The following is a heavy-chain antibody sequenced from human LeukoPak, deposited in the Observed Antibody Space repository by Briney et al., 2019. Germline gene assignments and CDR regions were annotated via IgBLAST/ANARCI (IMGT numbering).Heavy chain of an antibody. J-gene: IGHJ5*02. Sequence: SETLSLTCTVSGGSISSGDYYWGWIRQPPGKGLEWIGYIYYSGSTCYNPSLKSRVTISVDTSKNQFSLKLSSVTAADTAVYYCAREWDSSSWYYWFDPWGQGTLVTVSS. V-gene: IGHV4-30-4*01. CDR3: AREWDSSSWYYWFDP. CDR2: IYYSGST. CDR1: GGSISSGDYY. D-gene: IGHD6-13*01.